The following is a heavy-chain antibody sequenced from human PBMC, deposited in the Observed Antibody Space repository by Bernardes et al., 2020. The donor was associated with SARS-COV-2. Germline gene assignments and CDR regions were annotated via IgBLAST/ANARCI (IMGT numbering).Heavy chain of an antibody. J-gene: IGHJ4*02. D-gene: IGHD3-10*01. CDR1: GFTFSSYA. Sequence: GALGLSCAASGFTFSSYAMHWVRQAPGKGLDYVSVISSDGGSTYYANSVKGRFTISRDNSKNTLYLQMGSLRAEDMAVYYCARSMVRGIIISHFDYWGQGTLVTGSS. CDR2: ISSDGGST. V-gene: IGHV3-64*01. CDR3: ARSMVRGIIISHFDY.